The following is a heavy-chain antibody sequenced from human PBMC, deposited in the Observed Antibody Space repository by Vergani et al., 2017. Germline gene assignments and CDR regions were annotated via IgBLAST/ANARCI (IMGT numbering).Heavy chain of an antibody. CDR1: GYTFGHFD. J-gene: IGHJ6*02. D-gene: IGHD1-26*01. CDR2: IRYDGSNP. CDR3: AKKGGSLYYYGVDV. V-gene: IGHV3-30*02. Sequence: QEQLLQSGGGVVQPGGSLRLSCIGSGYTFGHFDMHRVRQAPGKGLAWVAFIRYDGSNPQYIDSVKGRFTISRDNSKDTLFLQMNGLRPEDTGTYFCAKKGGSLYYYGVDVWGQGTTITVSS.